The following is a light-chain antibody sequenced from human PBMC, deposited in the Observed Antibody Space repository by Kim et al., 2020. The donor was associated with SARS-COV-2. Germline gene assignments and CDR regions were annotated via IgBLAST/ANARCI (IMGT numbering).Light chain of an antibody. J-gene: IGKJ1*01. CDR2: AAS. V-gene: IGKV1-8*01. CDR3: QQYYSYAVT. CDR1: QGISSY. Sequence: AIRMTQSPSSFSASTGDRVTITCRASQGISSYLAWYQQKPGKAPKLLIYAASTLQSGVPSRFSGSGSGKDFTPTISCLQSEDFATYYYQQYYSYAVTFGQGTKVDIK.